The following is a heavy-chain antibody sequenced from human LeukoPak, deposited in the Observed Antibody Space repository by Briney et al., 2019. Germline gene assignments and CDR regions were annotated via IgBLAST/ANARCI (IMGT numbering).Heavy chain of an antibody. J-gene: IGHJ5*02. CDR1: GGSFSGYY. CDR2: INHSGST. Sequence: PSETLSLTCAVYGGSFSGYYWSWIRQPPGKGLEWIGEINHSGSTNYNPSLKSRVTISVDTPKNQFSLKLSSVTAADTAVYYCARDQLLSWFDPWGQGTLVTVSS. D-gene: IGHD3-10*01. CDR3: ARDQLLSWFDP. V-gene: IGHV4-34*01.